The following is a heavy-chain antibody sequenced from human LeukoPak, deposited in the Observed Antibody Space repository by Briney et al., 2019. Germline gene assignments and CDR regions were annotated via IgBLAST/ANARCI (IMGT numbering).Heavy chain of an antibody. J-gene: IGHJ3*02. CDR3: ARDRGSSWYPAFDI. CDR1: GVSVSSGSYY. D-gene: IGHD6-13*01. V-gene: IGHV4-61*01. CDR2: IYYSGST. Sequence: SETLSLTCTVSGVSVSSGSYYWSWLRQPPGKGLEWIGYIYYSGSTNYNPSLKSRVTISVDTSKNQFSLKLSSVTAADTAVYYCARDRGSSWYPAFDIWGQGTMVTVSS.